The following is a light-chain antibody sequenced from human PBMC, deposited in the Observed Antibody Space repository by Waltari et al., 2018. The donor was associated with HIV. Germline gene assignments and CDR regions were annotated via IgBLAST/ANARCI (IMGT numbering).Light chain of an antibody. CDR1: ETVDTY. Sequence: DIQLTQSPSSLTASVGHRVTIVCRARETVDTYLTLYQQRPGQPPILLFSSVSGLPAGVPSRFFGTGSGTDFTLAITNLQPEDFATYYCQQSYSGLLYTFGQGTKLE. J-gene: IGKJ2*01. CDR2: SVS. CDR3: QQSYSGLLYT. V-gene: IGKV1-39*01.